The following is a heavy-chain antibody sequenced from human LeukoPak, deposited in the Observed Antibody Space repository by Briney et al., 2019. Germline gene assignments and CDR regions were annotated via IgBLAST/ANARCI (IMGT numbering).Heavy chain of an antibody. Sequence: SETLSLTCTVSGDSFTSVTDYWAWLRQPPGKGLEWIASGDYSGGTYYNPSLESRVAISADMSKNQISLKLTSVTGADTAVYYCAGERGEEYSSGWYKTNYFYNWGQGIRVTVSS. D-gene: IGHD6-19*01. CDR3: AGERGEEYSSGWYKTNYFYN. CDR2: GDYSGGT. V-gene: IGHV4-39*07. J-gene: IGHJ4*02. CDR1: GDSFTSVTDY.